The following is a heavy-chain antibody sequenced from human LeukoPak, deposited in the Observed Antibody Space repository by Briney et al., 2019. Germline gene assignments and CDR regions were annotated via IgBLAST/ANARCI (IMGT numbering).Heavy chain of an antibody. CDR1: GDPITSFY. V-gene: IGHV4-59*08. CDR3: ARTEFYDFWSGYPTAFDY. Sequence: SETLSLTCTVSGDPITSFYWTWIRQHPGKGLEWIGYIYYSGSTNYNPSLRSRVTISIDTSRNQFSLNLTSVTAADTAMYYCARTEFYDFWSGYPTAFDYWGQGILVTVSS. D-gene: IGHD3-3*01. CDR2: IYYSGST. J-gene: IGHJ4*02.